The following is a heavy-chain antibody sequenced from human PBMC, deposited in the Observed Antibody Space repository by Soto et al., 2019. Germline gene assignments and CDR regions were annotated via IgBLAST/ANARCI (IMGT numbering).Heavy chain of an antibody. D-gene: IGHD4-17*01. Sequence: QVQLVQSGPEVKKPGASVKVSCKASDFSLTSDNISWVRQAPGQSPEWMGWVNIYNGNTNYAPKLRGRVTMTTDTSTSTAYMELRSLTSDDTAVYYFASADYGDYDSWCQGTLVTVSS. CDR1: DFSLTSDN. J-gene: IGHJ5*01. CDR3: ASADYGDYDS. V-gene: IGHV1-18*01. CDR2: VNIYNGNT.